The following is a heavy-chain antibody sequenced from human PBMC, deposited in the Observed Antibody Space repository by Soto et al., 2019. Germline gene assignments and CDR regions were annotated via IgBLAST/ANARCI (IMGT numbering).Heavy chain of an antibody. CDR3: ARGDYGSNRYYYYGLDV. Sequence: QAQLQQWGAGLLKPSETLSLSCTVYGGSLSNYYWNWIRQPPGKGLEWIGEINHSGSTNYNPSLKSLVTISVDTSKNQFSLKLSSVTAADTAVYYCARGDYGSNRYYYYGLDVWGQGTTVTVSS. V-gene: IGHV4-34*01. D-gene: IGHD4-17*01. CDR1: GGSLSNYY. CDR2: INHSGST. J-gene: IGHJ6*02.